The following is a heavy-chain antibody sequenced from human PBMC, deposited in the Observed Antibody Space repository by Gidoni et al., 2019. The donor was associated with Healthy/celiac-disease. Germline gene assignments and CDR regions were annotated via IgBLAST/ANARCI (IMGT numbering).Heavy chain of an antibody. CDR3: AKVGGGSSGYYYYYYYGMDV. CDR1: GFTFSSYA. Sequence: EVQLLESGGGLVQPGGSLRLSCAASGFTFSSYAMSWVRQAPGKGLEWVSAISGSGGSTYYADSVKGRFTISRDNSKNTLYLQMNSLRAEDTAVYYCAKVGGGSSGYYYYYYYGMDVWGQGTTVTVSS. J-gene: IGHJ6*02. D-gene: IGHD3-22*01. V-gene: IGHV3-23*01. CDR2: ISGSGGST.